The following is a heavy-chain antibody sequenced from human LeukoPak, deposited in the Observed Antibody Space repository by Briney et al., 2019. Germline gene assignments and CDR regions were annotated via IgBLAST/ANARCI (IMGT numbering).Heavy chain of an antibody. J-gene: IGHJ4*02. CDR2: IKQDGSET. Sequence: PGGSLRLSCAASGFSFSSYWMNWVRQAPGKGLEWVANIKQDGSETYYADSMKGRFTISRDNTKNSLSLQMNSLRAEDTAVYYCARAPGPYLGFWGQGTLVTVSS. CDR1: GFSFSSYW. V-gene: IGHV3-7*01. D-gene: IGHD7-27*01. CDR3: ARAPGPYLGF.